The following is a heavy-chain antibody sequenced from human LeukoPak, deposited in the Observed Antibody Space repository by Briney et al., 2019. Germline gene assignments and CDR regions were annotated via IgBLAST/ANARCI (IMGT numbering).Heavy chain of an antibody. CDR2: IYSGGST. CDR1: GFTVSSNY. CDR3: AREGPVGAATRGGLDY. J-gene: IGHJ4*02. V-gene: IGHV3-66*02. Sequence: GGSLRLSCAASGFTVSSNYMSWVRQAPGKGLEWVSVIYSGGSTYYADSVKGRFTISRDNSKNTLYLQMNSLRAEDTAVYYCAREGPVGAATRGGLDYWGQGTLVTVSS. D-gene: IGHD1-26*01.